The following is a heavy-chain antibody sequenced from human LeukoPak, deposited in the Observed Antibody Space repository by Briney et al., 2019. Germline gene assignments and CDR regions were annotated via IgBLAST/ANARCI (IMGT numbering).Heavy chain of an antibody. Sequence: GASVKVSCKASGYTFTSYDINWVRQATGQGLEWMGWISVYNGNINYGQKFQGRVTMTTDTSTTTAYMEMRSLTSDDTAMYYCARADYRTSWYHFDNWGQGTLVTVSS. D-gene: IGHD6-13*01. J-gene: IGHJ4*02. V-gene: IGHV1-18*01. CDR2: ISVYNGNI. CDR3: ARADYRTSWYHFDN. CDR1: GYTFTSYD.